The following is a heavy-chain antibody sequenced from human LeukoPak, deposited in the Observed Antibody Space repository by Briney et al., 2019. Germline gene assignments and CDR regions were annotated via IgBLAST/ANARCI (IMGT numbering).Heavy chain of an antibody. V-gene: IGHV3-30*02. D-gene: IGHD4-23*01. CDR1: GFTFSRCG. J-gene: IGHJ4*01. CDR3: VKDGPDAYGGSVDY. CDR2: IRFDGNAE. Sequence: GGSLRLSCAASGFTFSRCGMHWVRQAPGKGLEWVAFIRFDGNAEYYADSVKGRFTISRDNSMNTLYVQMNSLRAEDTAVYHCVKDGPDAYGGSVDYWGQGTLVTVSS.